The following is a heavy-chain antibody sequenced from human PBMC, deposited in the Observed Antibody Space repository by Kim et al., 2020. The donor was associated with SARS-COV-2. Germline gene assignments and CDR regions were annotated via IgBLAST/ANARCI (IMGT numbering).Heavy chain of an antibody. D-gene: IGHD2-8*02. CDR2: IHAGNGDT. J-gene: IGHJ4*02. CDR1: GYTFSSHT. V-gene: IGHV1-3*01. Sequence: ASVKVSCMASGYTFSSHTIHWVRQAPGQRLEWMGWIHAGNGDTKYSQKFQGRVSITRDTYANTAYLELSSLTSEDTAVYYCARDYRRQLILNYFDFWGQGTLVAVSS. CDR3: ARDYRRQLILNYFDF.